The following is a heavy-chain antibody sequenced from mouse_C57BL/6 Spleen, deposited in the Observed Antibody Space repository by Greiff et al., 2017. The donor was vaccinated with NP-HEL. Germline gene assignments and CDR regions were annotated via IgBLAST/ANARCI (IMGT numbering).Heavy chain of an antibody. CDR2: IYPGDGDT. D-gene: IGHD4-1*01. Sequence: VQLQQSGPELVKPGASVKISCKASGYAFSSSWMNWVKQRPGKGLEWIGRIYPGDGDTNYNGKFKGKATLTADKSSSTAYMQLSSLTSEVSAVYFCAREELGRAMDYWGQGTSVTVSS. J-gene: IGHJ4*01. CDR3: AREELGRAMDY. CDR1: GYAFSSSW. V-gene: IGHV1-82*01.